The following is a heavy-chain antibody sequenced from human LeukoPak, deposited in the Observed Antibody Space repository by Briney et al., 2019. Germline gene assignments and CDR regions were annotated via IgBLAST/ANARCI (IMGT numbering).Heavy chain of an antibody. D-gene: IGHD5-12*01. CDR2: ISGSGGST. J-gene: IGHJ4*02. CDR1: GFTFSSYA. V-gene: IGHV3-23*01. CDR3: ARDHLSLRQWLRLTPSSSDFDY. Sequence: GGSLRLSCAASGFTFSSYAMSWVRQAPGKGLEWVSAISGSGGSTYYADSVKGRFTISRDNAKNSLYLQMNSLRAEDTAVYYCARDHLSLRQWLRLTPSSSDFDYWGQGTLVTVSS.